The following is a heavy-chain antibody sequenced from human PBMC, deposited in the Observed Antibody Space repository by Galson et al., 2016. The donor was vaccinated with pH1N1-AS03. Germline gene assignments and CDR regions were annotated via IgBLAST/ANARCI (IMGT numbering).Heavy chain of an antibody. Sequence: SVKVSCKASGYTFTHFGISWVRQAPGQGLECLGWISTYTGETNYAQKFQGRVTMTTDTSTNTVYMELRTLTSDDTALYYCARGPISGVALQRRFDAWGQGTLVTVSS. V-gene: IGHV1-18*01. CDR2: ISTYTGET. D-gene: IGHD3-3*01. J-gene: IGHJ5*02. CDR3: ARGPISGVALQRRFDA. CDR1: GYTFTHFG.